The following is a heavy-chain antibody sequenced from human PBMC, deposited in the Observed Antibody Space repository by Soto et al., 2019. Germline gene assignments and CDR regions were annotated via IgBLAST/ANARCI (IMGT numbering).Heavy chain of an antibody. CDR3: AKWGEIAAADDGLEFDY. J-gene: IGHJ4*02. D-gene: IGHD6-13*01. CDR1: GFTFSSYA. Sequence: EVQLLESGGGLVQPGGSLRLSCAASGFTFSSYAMSWVRQAPGKGLEWVSAISGSGGSTYYADSVKGRFTISRDNSKNTLYLQMNSLRAEDTAVYYCAKWGEIAAADDGLEFDYWGQGTLVTVSS. V-gene: IGHV3-23*01. CDR2: ISGSGGST.